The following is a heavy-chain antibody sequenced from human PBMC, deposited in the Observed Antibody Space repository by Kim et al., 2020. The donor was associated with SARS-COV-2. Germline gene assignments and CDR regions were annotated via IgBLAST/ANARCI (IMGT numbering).Heavy chain of an antibody. CDR3: ARTDYYDSSGYYSDY. D-gene: IGHD3-22*01. V-gene: IGHV1-69*01. J-gene: IGHJ4*02. Sequence: FQGRVTITADESTSTAYMELSSLRSEDTAVYYCARTDYYDSSGYYSDYWGQGTLVTVSS.